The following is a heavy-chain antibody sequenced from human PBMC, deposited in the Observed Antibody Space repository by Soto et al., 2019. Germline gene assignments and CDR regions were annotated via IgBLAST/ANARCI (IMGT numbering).Heavy chain of an antibody. D-gene: IGHD2-15*01. CDR1: GFTFSNSA. V-gene: IGHV1-58*01. CDR2: IVVGSGNT. J-gene: IGHJ3*02. Sequence: ASVKVSCKTSGFTFSNSAVQWVRQVRGQRLEWMGWIVVGSGNTRYAQKLHERVTITRDMTTGTAYMQLSSLTSEDTAVYYCAAELYSGGSCCSFDIWGQGTTVTVS. CDR3: AAELYSGGSCCSFDI.